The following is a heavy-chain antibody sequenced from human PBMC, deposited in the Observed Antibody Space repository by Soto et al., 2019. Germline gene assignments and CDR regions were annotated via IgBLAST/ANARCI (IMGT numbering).Heavy chain of an antibody. V-gene: IGHV4-59*01. Sequence: QVQVQESGPGLVKPSETLSLTCTVSGGSISNYYWSWIRQSPGKGLEWIANIYHSGTTNYNLSLKGRVSISIDSSKNQVSLRLKSVTAADTPVYYCARGGYRTLAWFDPWGQGTLVTVSS. D-gene: IGHD5-18*01. CDR2: IYHSGTT. J-gene: IGHJ5*02. CDR1: GGSISNYY. CDR3: ARGGYRTLAWFDP.